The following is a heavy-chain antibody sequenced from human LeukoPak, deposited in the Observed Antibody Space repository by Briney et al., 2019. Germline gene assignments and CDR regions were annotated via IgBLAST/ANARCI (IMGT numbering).Heavy chain of an antibody. J-gene: IGHJ3*02. CDR3: ARLWSGYYLDAFDI. CDR1: GFTFSSYW. Sequence: GGSLRLSCAASGFTFSSYWMSWVRQAPGKGLEWVANIKQDGSGKYYVDSVKGRFTISRDNAKNSLYLQMNSLGAEDTAVYYCARLWSGYYLDAFDIWGQGTMVTVSS. D-gene: IGHD3/OR15-3a*01. V-gene: IGHV3-7*03. CDR2: IKQDGSGK.